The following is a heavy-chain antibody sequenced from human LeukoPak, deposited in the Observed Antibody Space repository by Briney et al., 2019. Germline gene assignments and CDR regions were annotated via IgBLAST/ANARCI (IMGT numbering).Heavy chain of an antibody. CDR3: LTMIVVVSDY. Sequence: GGCLRLSRAASGFTSTGYAMSSVPPGPGNGWERVSAICGSGGSTSYTDYGRGRFTNSKDNSKNTLYLQMNRLRAEGTALYYFLTMIVVVSDYWGQGTLVTVSS. D-gene: IGHD3-22*01. CDR2: ICGSGGST. V-gene: IGHV3-23*01. CDR1: GFTSTGYA. J-gene: IGHJ4*02.